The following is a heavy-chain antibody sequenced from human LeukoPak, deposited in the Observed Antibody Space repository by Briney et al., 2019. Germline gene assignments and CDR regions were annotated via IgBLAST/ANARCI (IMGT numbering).Heavy chain of an antibody. CDR2: IWYDGSNK. CDR1: GLTFSTYW. D-gene: IGHD3-10*01. Sequence: GGSLRLSCAVSGLTFSTYWMSWVRQAPGKGLEWVAVIWYDGSNKYYADSVKGRFTISRDNSKNTLYLQMNSLRAEDTAVYYCARGHPRVTMVRGVIDYYGMDVWGQGTTVTVSS. V-gene: IGHV3-33*08. CDR3: ARGHPRVTMVRGVIDYYGMDV. J-gene: IGHJ6*02.